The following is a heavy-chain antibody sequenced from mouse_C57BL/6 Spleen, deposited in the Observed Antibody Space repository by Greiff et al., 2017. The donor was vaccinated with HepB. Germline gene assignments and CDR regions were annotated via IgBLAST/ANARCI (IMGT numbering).Heavy chain of an antibody. J-gene: IGHJ1*03. V-gene: IGHV5-17*01. Sequence: EVKLMESGGGLVKPGGSLKLSCAASGFTFSDYGMHWVRQAPEKGLEWVAYISSGSSTIYYADTVKGRFTISRDNAKNTLFLQMTSLRSEDTAMYYCARRDYGNYGGYFDVWGTGTTVTVSS. CDR2: ISSGSSTI. D-gene: IGHD2-1*01. CDR3: ARRDYGNYGGYFDV. CDR1: GFTFSDYG.